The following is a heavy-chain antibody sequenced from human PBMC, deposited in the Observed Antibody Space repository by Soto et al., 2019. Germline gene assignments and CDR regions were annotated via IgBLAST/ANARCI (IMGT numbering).Heavy chain of an antibody. V-gene: IGHV3-21*02. D-gene: IGHD6-13*01. CDR1: GFTFSGYS. CDR2: ISSSSSYI. CDR3: ARDNGRGVLSNSPSEY. J-gene: IGHJ4*02. Sequence: EVQLVESGGGLVKPGGSLRLSCAASGFTFSGYSMNWVRQAPGKGLEWVSSISSSSSYIYYADSVKGRFTISRDDAKNALYLQMNSLRAEDTAVYYCARDNGRGVLSNSPSEYWGQGTLITVSS.